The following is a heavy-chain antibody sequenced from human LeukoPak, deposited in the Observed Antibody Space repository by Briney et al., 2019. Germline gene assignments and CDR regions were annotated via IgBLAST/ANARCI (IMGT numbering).Heavy chain of an antibody. Sequence: TLSLTCIVSGASISSGNYYWTWIRPPAGKGLEWIGRLHTTGGTNYNPSFKSRLSISGDTSKNQFSLQLSSVTAADTAVYYCARGQLLYDYYYMDVWGKGTTVTVSS. V-gene: IGHV4-61*02. CDR1: GASISSGNYY. CDR3: ARGQLLYDYYYMDV. D-gene: IGHD2-2*01. CDR2: LHTTGGT. J-gene: IGHJ6*03.